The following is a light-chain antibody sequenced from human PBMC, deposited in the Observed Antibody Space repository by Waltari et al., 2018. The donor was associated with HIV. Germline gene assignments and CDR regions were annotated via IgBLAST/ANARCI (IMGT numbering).Light chain of an antibody. Sequence: QSALTQPRSVSGSPGQSVTISCTGTRGDVGGYDYVSWYQQHPCKAPKLMIYGITKRPSGFPDRFPGCKSGHTASLTISGLQAEDEADYYCCSYTGTYTAVVFGGGTKLTVL. CDR1: RGDVGGYDY. V-gene: IGLV2-11*01. CDR2: GIT. J-gene: IGLJ2*01. CDR3: CSYTGTYTAVV.